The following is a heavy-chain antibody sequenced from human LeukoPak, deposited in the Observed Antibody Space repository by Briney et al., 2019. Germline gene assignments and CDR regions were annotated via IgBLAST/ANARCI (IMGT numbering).Heavy chain of an antibody. V-gene: IGHV3-7*01. J-gene: IGHJ4*02. D-gene: IGHD6-19*01. CDR1: GFTFSNYW. CDR3: ARVQGSSGPGIFEY. CDR2: IKQDGSQK. Sequence: GGSLRLSCAASGFTFSNYWMSWVRQAPGKGLGGVANIKQDGSQKFYVDSVKGRLTISRDNAKNSLYLQMNSLRVEDTAVYYCARVQGSSGPGIFEYWGQGTLVTVSS.